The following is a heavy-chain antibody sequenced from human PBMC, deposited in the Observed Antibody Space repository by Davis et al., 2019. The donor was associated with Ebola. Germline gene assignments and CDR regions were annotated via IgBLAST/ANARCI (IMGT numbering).Heavy chain of an antibody. J-gene: IGHJ4*02. CDR3: AKDRVVVAATPFDY. CDR1: GFTFNNYA. V-gene: IGHV3-23*01. Sequence: GESLKISCAASGFTFNNYAMSWVRQAPGKGLEWVSAISGSGGSTYYADSVKGRFTISRDNSKNTLYLQMNSLRAEDTAVYYCAKDRVVVAATPFDYWGQGTLVTVSS. D-gene: IGHD2-15*01. CDR2: ISGSGGST.